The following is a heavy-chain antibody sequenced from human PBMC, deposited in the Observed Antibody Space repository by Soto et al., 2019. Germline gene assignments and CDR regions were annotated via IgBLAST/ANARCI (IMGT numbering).Heavy chain of an antibody. Sequence: EVQVVETGGGLIQPGGSLRLSCAVSGFTVSSNYMSWVRQPPGKGPEWVSDIYSGGSTYYADSVKGRFTISRDKSKNTVYLHMNSLSAEDTAVYYCARERDGHNPNWFDLWGQGTLVTVSS. J-gene: IGHJ5*02. CDR2: IYSGGST. CDR3: ARERDGHNPNWFDL. V-gene: IGHV3-53*02. D-gene: IGHD2-8*01. CDR1: GFTVSSNY.